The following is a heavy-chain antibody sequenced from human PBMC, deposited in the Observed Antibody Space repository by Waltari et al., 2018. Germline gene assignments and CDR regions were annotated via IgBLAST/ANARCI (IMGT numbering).Heavy chain of an antibody. CDR3: ARDHGVGEKLGGMDV. V-gene: IGHV4-39*07. CDR2: IYYSGIT. J-gene: IGHJ6*02. CDR1: GGSISSSTNNY. D-gene: IGHD1-26*01. Sequence: QLQLQESGPGLVRPSETLSLTCTVSGGSISSSTNNYWGWIRQPPGKGLEWIGSIYYSGITYYNGSLKRRVTISVDTSKNQFTLKLSSVTAADTAVYYCARDHGVGEKLGGMDVWGRGTTVTVSS.